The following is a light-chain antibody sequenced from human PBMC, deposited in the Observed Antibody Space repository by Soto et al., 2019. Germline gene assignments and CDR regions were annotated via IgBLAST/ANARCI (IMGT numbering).Light chain of an antibody. Sequence: DIQVTRSPSTVCSARLDRVSITCRASQSISSYLAWYQQKPGKAPKLLIYAAYNLQSGVPSRFSGSGSGTDFTLTISSLEPEDFAVYYCQQRSNWPLTFGQGTRLEIK. CDR3: QQRSNWPLT. V-gene: IGKV1-9*01. J-gene: IGKJ5*01. CDR2: AAY. CDR1: QSISSY.